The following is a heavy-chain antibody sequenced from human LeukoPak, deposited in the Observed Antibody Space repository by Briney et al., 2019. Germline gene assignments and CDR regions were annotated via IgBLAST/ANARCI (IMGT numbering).Heavy chain of an antibody. CDR3: ARALYSSSSDHYYYYYMDV. CDR2: INPSGSST. J-gene: IGHJ6*03. CDR1: GYMFTGYY. V-gene: IGHV1-46*01. Sequence: ASVKVSCKASGYMFTGYYIHWVRQAPGQGLEWMGLINPSGSSTLYAQKFQGRVTMTRDMSTTTDYMELSSLRSEDTAVYYCARALYSSSSDHYYYYYMDVWGKGTTVTVSS. D-gene: IGHD6-13*01.